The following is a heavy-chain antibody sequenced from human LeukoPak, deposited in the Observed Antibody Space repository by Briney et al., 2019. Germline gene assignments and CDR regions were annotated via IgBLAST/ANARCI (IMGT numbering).Heavy chain of an antibody. D-gene: IGHD6-13*01. CDR2: ISWNSGSI. J-gene: IGHJ4*02. Sequence: GGSLRLSCTASGFTFGDYAMHWVRQAPGKGLEWVSGISWNSGSIGYADSVKGRFTISRDNAKNSLYLQMNSLRAEDMALYYCAKSRGIAAGFDYWGQGTLVTVSS. V-gene: IGHV3-9*03. CDR3: AKSRGIAAGFDY. CDR1: GFTFGDYA.